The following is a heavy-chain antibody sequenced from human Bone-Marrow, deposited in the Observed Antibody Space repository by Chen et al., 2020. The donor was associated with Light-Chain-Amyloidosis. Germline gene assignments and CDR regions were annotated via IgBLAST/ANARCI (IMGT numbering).Heavy chain of an antibody. J-gene: IGHJ3*01. Sequence: QVHLVQSGAEVKKPGASVKVSCKASADTFTGSNMHWVRQAPGRGLEWMGQINPDNGDTKYPPRFQGRVTMTRDTSISTAYMELTRLSSDDSAIYFCVRCLNTWSAPDAFDLWGQGTLVTVSS. CDR3: VRCLNTWSAPDAFDL. V-gene: IGHV1-2*06. CDR1: ADTFTGSN. D-gene: IGHD2-8*02. CDR2: INPDNGDT.